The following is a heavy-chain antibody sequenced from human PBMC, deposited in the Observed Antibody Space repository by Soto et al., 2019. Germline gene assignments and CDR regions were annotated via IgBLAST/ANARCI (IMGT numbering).Heavy chain of an antibody. J-gene: IGHJ4*02. Sequence: EVQLVESGGGLVKPGGSLRLSCAASGFTFSSYSMNWVRQAPGKGLEWVSSISSSSSYIYYADSVKGRFTISRDNAKNSLYLQMNSLRAEDTAVYYCARDSGGLVVAAQGPDYWGQGTLVTVSS. CDR2: ISSSSSYI. D-gene: IGHD2-15*01. CDR1: GFTFSSYS. CDR3: ARDSGGLVVAAQGPDY. V-gene: IGHV3-21*01.